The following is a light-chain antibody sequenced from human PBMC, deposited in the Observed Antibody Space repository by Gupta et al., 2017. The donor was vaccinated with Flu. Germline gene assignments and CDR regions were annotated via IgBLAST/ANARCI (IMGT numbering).Light chain of an antibody. V-gene: IGKV3-11*01. CDR3: QQRSNRPPST. Sequence: ATLSLSPGERATLSCSARQSVRRYIEWYKQKPCQGPRLLIYDASNRDTRITARFSGSGIGTELTLTISSRDLEDFAVYTSQQRSNRPPSTFGQGTKVKVK. J-gene: IGKJ2*01. CDR1: QSVRRY. CDR2: DAS.